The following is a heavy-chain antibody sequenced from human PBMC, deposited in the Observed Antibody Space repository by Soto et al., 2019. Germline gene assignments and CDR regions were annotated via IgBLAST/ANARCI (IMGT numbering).Heavy chain of an antibody. CDR2: INTANGNT. V-gene: IGHV1-18*01. CDR1: GYTFTTYG. D-gene: IGHD2-21*02. Sequence: QVQLVQSGAEVKKPGASVKVSCKASGYTFTTYGISWVRQAPGQGLEWMGWINTANGNTNFAQNFQGRVTMPTDTSTTTAYMELRSLRSDDTAVYYCARDRKPYCAGDCYSYYFDYWGQGSLVTVSS. CDR3: ARDRKPYCAGDCYSYYFDY. J-gene: IGHJ4*02.